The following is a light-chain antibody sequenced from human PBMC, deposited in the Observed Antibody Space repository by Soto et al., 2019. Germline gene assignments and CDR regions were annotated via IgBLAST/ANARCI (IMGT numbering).Light chain of an antibody. V-gene: IGLV2-8*01. CDR1: SSDIGTYDY. Sequence: LTQPPSASWSLGQSVTISCTGTSSDIGTYDYVSWYQQHPGRAPKLIIFEVSKRPLGVPDRFSGSKSGNTASLIVSGLQPDDEAEYHCTSYTGDDFTFVFGTGTKVTVL. CDR3: TSYTGDDFTFV. CDR2: EVS. J-gene: IGLJ1*01.